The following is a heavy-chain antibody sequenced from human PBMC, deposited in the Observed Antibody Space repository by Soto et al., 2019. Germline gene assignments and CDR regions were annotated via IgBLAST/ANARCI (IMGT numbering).Heavy chain of an antibody. CDR2: IYHSGST. J-gene: IGHJ6*02. CDR1: GYSISSGYY. CDR3: ARDCTSTTCYLYYYGMDV. Sequence: PSETLSLTCAVSGYSISSGYYWGWIRQPPGKGLEWIGSIYHSGSTYYNPSLKSRVTISVDTSKNQFSLKLSSVTAADTAVYYCARDCTSTTCYLYYYGMDVWGQVATVPVSS. D-gene: IGHD2-2*01. V-gene: IGHV4-38-2*01.